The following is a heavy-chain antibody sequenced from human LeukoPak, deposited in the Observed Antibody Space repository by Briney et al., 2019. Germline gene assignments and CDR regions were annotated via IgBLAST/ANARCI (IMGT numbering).Heavy chain of an antibody. D-gene: IGHD3-3*01. CDR1: GGSINSYY. CDR2: IYYSGST. V-gene: IGHV4-59*01. CDR3: ARESIPQTSYYDFWSGYSWFDP. Sequence: SETLSLTCTVSGGSINSYYWSWIRQPPGKGLEWIGYIYYSGSTNYNPSLKSRVTISVDTSKNQFSLKLSSVTAADTAVYYCARESIPQTSYYDFWSGYSWFDPWGQGTLVTVSS. J-gene: IGHJ5*02.